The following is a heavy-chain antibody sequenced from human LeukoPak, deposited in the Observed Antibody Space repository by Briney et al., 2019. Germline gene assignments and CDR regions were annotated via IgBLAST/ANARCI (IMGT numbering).Heavy chain of an antibody. CDR1: GGSISSYY. CDR3: ARGNYYGSGSSIDY. Sequence: PSETLSLTCTVSGGSISSYYWSWIRQPPGKGLEWIGSIYYSGSTNYNPSLKSRVTISVDASKNYFSLKLSSVTAADTAVYYCARGNYYGSGSSIDYWGQGTLVTVSS. V-gene: IGHV4-59*01. D-gene: IGHD3-10*01. J-gene: IGHJ4*02. CDR2: IYYSGST.